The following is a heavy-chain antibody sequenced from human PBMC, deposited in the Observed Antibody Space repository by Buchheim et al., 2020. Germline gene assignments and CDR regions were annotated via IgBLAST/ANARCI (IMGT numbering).Heavy chain of an antibody. CDR1: GYTFTSYY. Sequence: QVQLVQSGAEVKKPGASVKVSCKASGYTFTSYYMHWVRQAPGQGLEWMGIINPSGGSTSYAQKFQGSVTMTRDTSTRTVYMELSSVGSEDTAVYYCAREGARQGSGSSYFDYWGQGTL. CDR3: AREGARQGSGSSYFDY. V-gene: IGHV1-46*01. CDR2: INPSGGST. D-gene: IGHD3-10*01. J-gene: IGHJ4*02.